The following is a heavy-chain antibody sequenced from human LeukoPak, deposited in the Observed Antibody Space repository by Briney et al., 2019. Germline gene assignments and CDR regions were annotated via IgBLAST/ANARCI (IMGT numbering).Heavy chain of an antibody. D-gene: IGHD3-3*01. J-gene: IGHJ5*02. CDR1: GYTFTGYY. Sequence: ASVKVSCKASGYTFTGYYMHWVRQAPGQGLEWMGWINPNSGGTNYAQKFQGRVTMTRDTSISTAYMELSRLRSDDTAVYYCARVRITIFGVVKWFDPWGQGTLVTVSS. CDR3: ARVRITIFGVVKWFDP. CDR2: INPNSGGT. V-gene: IGHV1-2*02.